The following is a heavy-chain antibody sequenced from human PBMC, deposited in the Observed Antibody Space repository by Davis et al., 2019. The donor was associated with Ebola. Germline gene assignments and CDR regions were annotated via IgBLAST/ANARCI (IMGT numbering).Heavy chain of an antibody. Sequence: PGGSLRLSCSASGFPFRDYYMNWIRQAPGKGLELVSSISDTSRTIYYADSVKGRFTISRDNAKKSLFLQMNSLGAEDTAVYYCARAAVSASKSWFDPWGQGTLVTVSS. CDR2: ISDTSRTI. J-gene: IGHJ5*02. CDR3: ARAAVSASKSWFDP. V-gene: IGHV3-11*01. CDR1: GFPFRDYY. D-gene: IGHD2-2*01.